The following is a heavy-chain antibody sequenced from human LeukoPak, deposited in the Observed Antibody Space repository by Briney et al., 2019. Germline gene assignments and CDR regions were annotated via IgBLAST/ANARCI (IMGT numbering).Heavy chain of an antibody. CDR1: GGSISSGDYH. J-gene: IGHJ5*02. Sequence: PSQTLSLTCTVSGGSISSGDYHWSWIRQPPGKGLEWIGEINHSGSTNYNPSLKSRVTISVDTSKNQFSLKLSSVTAADTAVYYCARGRRFGYCTNGVCWANWFDPWGQGTLVTVSS. V-gene: IGHV4-30-4*08. CDR3: ARGRRFGYCTNGVCWANWFDP. D-gene: IGHD2-8*01. CDR2: INHSGST.